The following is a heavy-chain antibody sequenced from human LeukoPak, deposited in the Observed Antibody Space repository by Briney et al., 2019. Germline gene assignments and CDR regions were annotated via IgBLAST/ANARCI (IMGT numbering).Heavy chain of an antibody. J-gene: IGHJ4*02. D-gene: IGHD1-26*01. CDR2: ISGSGGST. Sequence: GGSLRLSCAASGFTFSSYAMSWVRQAPGKGLEWVSGISGSGGSTYYADSVKGRFTISRDNSKSTLYLQMNSLRAEDTAVYYCAKYSGDHRIDYFDYWGQGTLVTVSS. CDR1: GFTFSSYA. V-gene: IGHV3-23*01. CDR3: AKYSGDHRIDYFDY.